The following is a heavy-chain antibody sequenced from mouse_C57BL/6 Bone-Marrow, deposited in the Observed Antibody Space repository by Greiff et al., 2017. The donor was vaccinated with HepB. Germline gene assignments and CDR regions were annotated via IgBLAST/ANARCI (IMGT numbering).Heavy chain of an antibody. CDR1: GFTFSSYG. Sequence: EVHLVESGGDLVKPGGSLKLSCAASGFTFSSYGMSWVRQTPDKRLEWVATISSGGSYTYYPDSVKGRFTISRDNAKNTLYLQMSSLKSEDTAMYYCARLLQYYFDYWGQGTTLTVSS. D-gene: IGHD2-12*01. CDR3: ARLLQYYFDY. CDR2: ISSGGSYT. J-gene: IGHJ2*01. V-gene: IGHV5-6*01.